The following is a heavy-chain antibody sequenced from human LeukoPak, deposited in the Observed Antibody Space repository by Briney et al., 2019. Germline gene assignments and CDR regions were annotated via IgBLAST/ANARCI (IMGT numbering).Heavy chain of an antibody. V-gene: IGHV3-7*01. CDR2: IKPEGSVG. CDR3: TQNLVAAAGDH. J-gene: IGHJ4*02. CDR1: GFTFSSYW. D-gene: IGHD6-13*01. Sequence: GGSLRLSCAPSGFTFSSYWMTWVRQAPGKGLEWVANIKPEGSVGYYVDSVRGRFIISRDNAGNSLYLQMNSLRVGDTAVYYCTQNLVAAAGDHWGQGTLLIVSS.